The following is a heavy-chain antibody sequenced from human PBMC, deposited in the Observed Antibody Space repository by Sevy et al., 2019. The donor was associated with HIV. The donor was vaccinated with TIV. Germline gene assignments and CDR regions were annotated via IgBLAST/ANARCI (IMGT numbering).Heavy chain of an antibody. J-gene: IGHJ6*03. CDR1: GFTFGTYA. V-gene: IGHV3-23*01. CDR2: ISDSGVSA. CDR3: AGGMLSRDLHLLYYSYMDV. D-gene: IGHD3-16*02. Sequence: GGSLRLSCAASGFTFGTYAMNWVRQAPGKGLEWVSIISDSGVSASYADSVRGRFTISRDNSRNTLHLQMNTLRPEDTATYYCAGGMLSRDLHLLYYSYMDVWGRGTTVTVSS.